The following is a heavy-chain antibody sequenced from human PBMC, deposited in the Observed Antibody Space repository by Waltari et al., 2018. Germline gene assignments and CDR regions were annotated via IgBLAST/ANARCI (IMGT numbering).Heavy chain of an antibody. J-gene: IGHJ4*02. CDR2: RLPIFSEA. V-gene: IGHV1-69*05. D-gene: IGHD3-10*01. CDR3: ARGVGDKNFFHY. CDR1: GGPLSDYA. Sequence: QVHLVQSGAEVKKPGSSVKVSCRASGGPLSDYAITWVRQAPGQGLEWMGARLPIFSEANSAQTFQGRVTITTDASTNTAYLELTSLRSEDTAVYFCARGVGDKNFFHYWGQGTLVTVSS.